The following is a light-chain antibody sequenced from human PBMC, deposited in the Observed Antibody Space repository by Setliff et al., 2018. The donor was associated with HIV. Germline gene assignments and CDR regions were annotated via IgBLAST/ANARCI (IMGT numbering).Light chain of an antibody. CDR2: EVN. V-gene: IGLV2-23*02. CDR1: NSDVGAFNL. CDR3: CSYRGNKSWV. J-gene: IGLJ3*02. Sequence: QSALTQPASVSGSPGQSVTISCTGTNSDVGAFNLVSWCQQYPGKAPKFMIYEVNKRPSGVSNRFSASKSGNTASLTISGLQAEDEANYYCCSYRGNKSWVFGGGTKVTVL.